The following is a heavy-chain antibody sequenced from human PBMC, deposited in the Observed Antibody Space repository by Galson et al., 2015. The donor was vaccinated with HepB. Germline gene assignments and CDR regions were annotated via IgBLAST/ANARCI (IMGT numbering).Heavy chain of an antibody. Sequence: SLRLSCAAPGLSFSNYSMYWVRQAPGRGLEWLSSISRSSTYIYDADSVKGRFTISRDNAKNSLYLQMSSLRAEDTAIYYCGSGLSTSFIDDWGQGILVTVSS. V-gene: IGHV3-21*01. CDR1: GLSFSNYS. CDR3: GSGLSTSFIDD. CDR2: ISRSSTYI. D-gene: IGHD6-6*01. J-gene: IGHJ4*02.